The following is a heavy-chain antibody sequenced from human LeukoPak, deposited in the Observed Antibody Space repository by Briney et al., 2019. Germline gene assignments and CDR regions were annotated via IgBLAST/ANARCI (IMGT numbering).Heavy chain of an antibody. Sequence: SETLSLTCTVSGGSISTYYWNWIRQPPGKGLEWIGYICHSGSTNYNPSLQSRVTISVDTSKNQFSLNLNSVTAADTAVYYCARQVTIFGVVIDYWGQGTLVTVSS. V-gene: IGHV4-59*01. J-gene: IGHJ4*02. D-gene: IGHD3-3*01. CDR1: GGSISTYY. CDR3: ARQVTIFGVVIDY. CDR2: ICHSGST.